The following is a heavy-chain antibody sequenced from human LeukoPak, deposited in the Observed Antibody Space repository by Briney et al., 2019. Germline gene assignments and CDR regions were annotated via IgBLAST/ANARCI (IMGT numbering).Heavy chain of an antibody. V-gene: IGHV3-53*01. CDR1: GFTVSSNY. J-gene: IGHJ4*02. D-gene: IGHD2-21*02. Sequence: SGGSLRLSCAASGFTVSSNYMSWVRQAPGKGLEWVSVIYSGGSTYYADSVKGRFTISRDNSKNTLYLQMNSLRDEDTAVYYCARDYGPVAASDYWGQGTLVTVSS. CDR3: ARDYGPVAASDY. CDR2: IYSGGST.